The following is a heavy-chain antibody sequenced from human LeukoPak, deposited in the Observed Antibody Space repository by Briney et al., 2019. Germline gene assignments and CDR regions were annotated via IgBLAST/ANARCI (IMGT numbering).Heavy chain of an antibody. Sequence: QPGGSLRLSCAASGXTFSSYWMHWVRQAPGKGLVWVSRINSDGSSTSYADSVKGRFTISRDNAKNTLYLQMNSLRAEDTAVYYCARADESDYFDYWGQGTLVTVSS. CDR2: INSDGSST. V-gene: IGHV3-74*01. J-gene: IGHJ4*02. CDR1: GXTFSSYW. CDR3: ARADESDYFDY.